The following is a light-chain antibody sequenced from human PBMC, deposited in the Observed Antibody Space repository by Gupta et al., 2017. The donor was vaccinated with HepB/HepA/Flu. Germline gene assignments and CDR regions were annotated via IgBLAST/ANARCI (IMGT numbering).Light chain of an antibody. Sequence: SYELTQPPSVSVSPGQTASITCSGHNLRDKYTSWYQQKAGQSPVLILYPDNLRPSGIPEPFSGSNSGDTATLTLGGTEPIDDADYSCQSWDNHAVVFGGGTKLTVL. CDR2: PDN. J-gene: IGLJ2*01. V-gene: IGLV3-1*01. CDR1: NLRDKY. CDR3: QSWDNHAVV.